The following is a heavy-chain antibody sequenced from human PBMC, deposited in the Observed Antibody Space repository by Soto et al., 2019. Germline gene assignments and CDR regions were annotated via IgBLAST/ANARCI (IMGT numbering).Heavy chain of an antibody. D-gene: IGHD2-21*02. CDR1: GFTFSDYY. J-gene: IGHJ4*02. CDR3: ARSGDKYNRLDY. Sequence: TGGSLRLSCEGSGFTFSDYYISWIRQAPGKGLEWISYSSNSGTFSRYADSVKGRFSISRDNTKNLLYLQMNSLRAEDTAVYYCARSGDKYNRLDYWGQGSPVTVSS. CDR2: SSNSGTFS. V-gene: IGHV3-11*06.